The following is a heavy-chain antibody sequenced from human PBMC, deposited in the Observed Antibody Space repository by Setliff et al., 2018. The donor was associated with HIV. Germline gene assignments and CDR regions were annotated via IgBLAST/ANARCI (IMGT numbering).Heavy chain of an antibody. Sequence: PGGSLRLSCAASGFTFSSYSMHWVRQAPGKGLEWVAVISYDGSNKYYADSVKGRFTISRDNSKKTLYLQMDSLRPEDTAVYYCAKVESYYDSSGPDYWGQGTLVTVSS. CDR3: AKVESYYDSSGPDY. J-gene: IGHJ4*02. CDR2: ISYDGSNK. D-gene: IGHD3-22*01. CDR1: GFTFSSYS. V-gene: IGHV3-30*04.